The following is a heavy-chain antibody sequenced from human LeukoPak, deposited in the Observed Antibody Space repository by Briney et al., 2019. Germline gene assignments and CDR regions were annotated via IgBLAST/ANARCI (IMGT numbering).Heavy chain of an antibody. J-gene: IGHJ4*02. CDR2: IYYSGST. D-gene: IGHD1-26*01. Sequence: SETLSLTCTVSGGSISSYYWSWIRQPPGKGLEWIGYIYYSGSTNYNPSLKSRVTISVDTPKNQFSLKLSSVTAADTAVYYCASLRERSYYARGFDYWGQGTLVTVSS. CDR1: GGSISSYY. V-gene: IGHV4-59*08. CDR3: ASLRERSYYARGFDY.